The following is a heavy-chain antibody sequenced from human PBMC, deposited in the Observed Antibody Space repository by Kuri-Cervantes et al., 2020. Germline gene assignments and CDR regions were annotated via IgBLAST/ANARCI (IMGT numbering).Heavy chain of an antibody. J-gene: IGHJ6*02. CDR3: ARPGGGFFWSAYYGDGMDV. V-gene: IGHV4-30-4*01. CDR2: IHYSGST. D-gene: IGHD3-3*01. Sequence: SCTVSGGSISSGDYCWSWIRQPPGKGLEWIGYIHYSGSTYYNPSLKSRVTISVDTSKNQFSLKLSSVTAADTAVYYCARPGGGFFWSAYYGDGMDVWGQGTTVTVSS. CDR1: GGSISSGDYC.